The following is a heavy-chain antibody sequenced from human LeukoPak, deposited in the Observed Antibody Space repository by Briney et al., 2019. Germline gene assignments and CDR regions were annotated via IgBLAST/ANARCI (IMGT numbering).Heavy chain of an antibody. CDR3: AKGRGSNSYTASDY. J-gene: IGHJ4*02. CDR1: GFTFSSYA. D-gene: IGHD6-6*01. V-gene: IGHV3-23*01. Sequence: GGSLRLSCAASGFTFSSYAMSWVRQAPGKGLEWVSVISGGGGVTYYADSVEGRFTISRDNSKNTLFLQMNTLRAEDTAVYYCAKGRGSNSYTASDYWGQGALVTVSS. CDR2: ISGGGGVT.